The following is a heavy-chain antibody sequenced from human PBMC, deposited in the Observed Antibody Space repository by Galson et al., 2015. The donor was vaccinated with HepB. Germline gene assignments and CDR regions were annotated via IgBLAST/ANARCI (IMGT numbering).Heavy chain of an antibody. CDR1: GFTFSSYW. CDR3: ARARIYYYDSSGYYYYFDY. Sequence: SLRLSCAASGFTFSSYWMSWVRQAPGKGLEWVANIKQDGSEKYYVDSVKGRFTISRDNAKNSLYLQMNSLRAEDTAVYYCARARIYYYDSSGYYYYFDYWGQGTLVTVSS. D-gene: IGHD3-22*01. V-gene: IGHV3-7*03. J-gene: IGHJ4*02. CDR2: IKQDGSEK.